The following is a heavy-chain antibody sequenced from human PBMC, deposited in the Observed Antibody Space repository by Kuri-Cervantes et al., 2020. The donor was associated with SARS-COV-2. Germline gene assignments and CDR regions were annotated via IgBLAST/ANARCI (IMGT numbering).Heavy chain of an antibody. V-gene: IGHV4-34*01. Sequence: GSLRLSCAVYGGSFSGYYWSWIRQPPGKGLEWIGEINDSGSTNYNPSLKSRVTMSVDTSKNQFSLKLSSVTAADTAVYYCAREHTASGSGSYYKVQSFDPWGQGTLVTVSS. D-gene: IGHD3-10*01. J-gene: IGHJ5*02. CDR3: AREHTASGSGSYYKVQSFDP. CDR2: INDSGST. CDR1: GGSFSGYY.